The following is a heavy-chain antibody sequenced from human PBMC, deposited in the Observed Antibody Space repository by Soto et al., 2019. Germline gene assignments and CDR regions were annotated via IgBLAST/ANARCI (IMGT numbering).Heavy chain of an antibody. V-gene: IGHV1-46*01. Sequence: ASVKVSCKASGYTFTSYYMHWVRQAPGQGLEWMGIINPSGGSTSYAQKFQGRVTMTRDTSTSTVYMELSSLRSEDTAVYYCARSEPRAYDILTGYYSSYYYYYYMDVWGKGTTVTVSS. J-gene: IGHJ6*03. CDR1: GYTFTSYY. CDR3: ARSEPRAYDILTGYYSSYYYYYYMDV. D-gene: IGHD3-9*01. CDR2: INPSGGST.